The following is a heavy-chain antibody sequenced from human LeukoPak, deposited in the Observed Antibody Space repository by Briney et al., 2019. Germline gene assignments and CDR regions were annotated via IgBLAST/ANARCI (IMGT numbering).Heavy chain of an antibody. J-gene: IGHJ4*02. V-gene: IGHV4-59*01. Sequence: SETLSLTCTVSGGSISSYYWSWIRQPPGKGLEWIGYIYYSGSTNYNPSLKGRVTISVDTSKNQFSLKLSSVTAADTAVYYCARAIVGANFDYWGQGTLVTVSS. CDR2: IYYSGST. D-gene: IGHD1-26*01. CDR3: ARAIVGANFDY. CDR1: GGSISSYY.